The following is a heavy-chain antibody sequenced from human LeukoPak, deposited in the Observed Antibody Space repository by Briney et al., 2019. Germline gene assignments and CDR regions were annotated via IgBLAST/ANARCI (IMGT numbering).Heavy chain of an antibody. CDR1: GYTFTGYY. CDR3: ARAHLIAAAGYNWFDP. V-gene: IGHV1-2*02. Sequence: ASVKVSCKASGYTFTGYYIHWVRQAPGQGLEWMGWIDPNSGGTNYAQNFQARVTMTRDTSISTAYMELSRLRSDDTAVYYCARAHLIAAAGYNWFDPWGQGTLVTVSS. CDR2: IDPNSGGT. D-gene: IGHD6-13*01. J-gene: IGHJ5*02.